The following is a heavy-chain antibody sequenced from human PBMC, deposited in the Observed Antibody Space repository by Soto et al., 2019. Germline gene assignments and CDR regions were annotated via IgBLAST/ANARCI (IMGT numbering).Heavy chain of an antibody. CDR1: GFTLSNAW. D-gene: IGHD1-26*01. CDR3: TTNKWYSGTLDV. J-gene: IGHJ6*02. CDR2: IKSKSDGGAT. Sequence: EVQLVESGGGLVKPGGSLTLSCAASGFTLSNAWMNWVRQAPGKGLEWVGRIKSKSDGGATDYAAPVKGRFTFSRDDSRNTLYLHMNRLKNEDTGEYFCTTNKWYSGTLDVWGQGTTVTVSS. V-gene: IGHV3-15*07.